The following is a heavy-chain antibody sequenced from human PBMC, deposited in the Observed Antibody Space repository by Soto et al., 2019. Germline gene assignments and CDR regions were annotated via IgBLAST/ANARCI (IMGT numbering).Heavy chain of an antibody. J-gene: IGHJ6*02. D-gene: IGHD6-13*01. CDR3: ARAFSPQIAAAPYGGMDV. CDR1: GGTFSSYA. V-gene: IGHV1-69*13. Sequence: VASVKVSCKASGGTFSSYAISWVRQAPGQGLEWMGGIIPIFGTANYAQRFQGRVTITADESTSTAYMELSSLRSEDTAVYYCARAFSPQIAAAPYGGMDVWGQGTTVTV. CDR2: IIPIFGTA.